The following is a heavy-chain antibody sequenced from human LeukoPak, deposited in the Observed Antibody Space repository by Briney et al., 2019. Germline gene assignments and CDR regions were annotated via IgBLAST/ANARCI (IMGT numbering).Heavy chain of an antibody. CDR3: ARLRGDFYYFDY. V-gene: IGHV5-51*01. D-gene: IGHD2-21*01. J-gene: IGHJ4*02. Sequence: PGEALKISCKGSGYSFTIYWIGWVRQMPGKGLEWMGIIYPVDVDTRCSPSFQGQVTISADKSISTAYLQWSRLKGSDTAMYYCARLRGDFYYFDYWGQGTLVTVSS. CDR1: GYSFTIYW. CDR2: IYPVDVDT.